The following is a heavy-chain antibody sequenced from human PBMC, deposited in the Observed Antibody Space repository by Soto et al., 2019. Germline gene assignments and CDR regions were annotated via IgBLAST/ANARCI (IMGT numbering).Heavy chain of an antibody. V-gene: IGHV3-23*01. CDR2: ISGSGTST. Sequence: GGSLRLSCAASGFTFSSYAMSWVRQAPGKGLEWVSAISGSGTSTYYADSVKGRFTISRDNSKNTLYLQMNSLRAEDTAVYYCSKAGPLRFFDWLLSPFDYWGQGTLVTVSS. J-gene: IGHJ4*02. CDR1: GFTFSSYA. D-gene: IGHD3-9*01. CDR3: SKAGPLRFFDWLLSPFDY.